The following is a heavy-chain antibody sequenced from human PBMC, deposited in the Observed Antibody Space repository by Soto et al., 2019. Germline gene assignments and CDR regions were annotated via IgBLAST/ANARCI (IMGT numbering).Heavy chain of an antibody. V-gene: IGHV3-23*01. Sequence: EVQLLESGGDLVQPGGSLRLSCAASGFTFSTYAMNWVRQAPGKGLEWVSGISTSGAGTYYADSVKGRFTISRDNSKNTLFLQMNSLRAEDSGLYYCATVYRYGDPDHWGQGTLVTVSS. D-gene: IGHD4-17*01. CDR1: GFTFSTYA. CDR3: ATVYRYGDPDH. J-gene: IGHJ5*02. CDR2: ISTSGAGT.